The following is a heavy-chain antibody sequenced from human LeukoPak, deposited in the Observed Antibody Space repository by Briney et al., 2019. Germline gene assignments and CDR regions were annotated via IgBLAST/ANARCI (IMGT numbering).Heavy chain of an antibody. CDR2: ISSSGSTI. V-gene: IGHV3-48*03. Sequence: GGSLRLSCAASGFTFSSYEMNWVRQAPGKGLEWVSYISSSGSTIYYADSVKGRFTISRDNAKNSLYLQMNSLRAEDTAVYYCARTRFKRTTGSEDDAFDIWGQGTMVTVSS. D-gene: IGHD1-1*01. CDR3: ARTRFKRTTGSEDDAFDI. J-gene: IGHJ3*02. CDR1: GFTFSSYE.